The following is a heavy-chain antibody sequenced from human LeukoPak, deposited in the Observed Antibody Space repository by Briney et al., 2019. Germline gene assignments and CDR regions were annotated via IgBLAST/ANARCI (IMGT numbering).Heavy chain of an antibody. V-gene: IGHV1-8*01. Sequence: ASVKVSCKASGYTFTSHDINWVRQATGQGLEWMGWMNPNSGNTGYAQKFQGRVTLTTDTSTSTAYVELRSLRSDDTAVYYCARGDALIAAAGFGYWGQGTLVTVSS. CDR2: MNPNSGNT. CDR1: GYTFTSHD. CDR3: ARGDALIAAAGFGY. D-gene: IGHD6-13*01. J-gene: IGHJ4*02.